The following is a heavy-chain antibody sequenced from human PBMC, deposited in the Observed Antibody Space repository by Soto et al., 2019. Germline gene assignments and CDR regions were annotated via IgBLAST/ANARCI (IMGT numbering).Heavy chain of an antibody. V-gene: IGHV6-1*01. D-gene: IGHD1-1*01. CDR3: ASESRTQNDYGLDY. Sequence: PSQTLSLTCAISGDSVSSNSAAWNWIRQSPSRGLEWLGRTYYRSKWYNNYAVSVKSRITINPDTSKNQFSLQLNSVTPEDTAVYYRASESRTQNDYGLDYWGQGALVTAPQ. J-gene: IGHJ4*02. CDR2: TYYRSKWYN. CDR1: GDSVSSNSAA.